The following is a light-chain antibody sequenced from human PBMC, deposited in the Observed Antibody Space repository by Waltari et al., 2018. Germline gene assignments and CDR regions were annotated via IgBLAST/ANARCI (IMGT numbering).Light chain of an antibody. V-gene: IGKV1-39*01. J-gene: IGKJ2*01. CDR1: QNINRY. CDR2: AAS. CDR3: QQSYRTPYT. Sequence: DIQMTQFPSSLYASVGDRVNISCRASQNINRYLNWYQQKPGKAPKLLSCAASTLQSGVPSRFSGSGSGTDFTLTISSLQPEDSASYYCQQSYRTPYTFGQGTKVEV.